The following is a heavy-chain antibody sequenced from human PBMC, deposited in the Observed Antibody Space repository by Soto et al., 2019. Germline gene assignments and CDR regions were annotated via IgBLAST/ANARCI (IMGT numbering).Heavy chain of an antibody. Sequence: GGSLRLSCAASVFTFSSYAMHWVRQAPGKGLEWVAVISYDGSNKYYADSVKGRFTISRGNSKNTLYLQMNSLRAEDTAVYYCASLDYYDSSGPGPFDYWGQGTLVTVSS. V-gene: IGHV3-30-3*01. D-gene: IGHD3-22*01. J-gene: IGHJ4*02. CDR3: ASLDYYDSSGPGPFDY. CDR1: VFTFSSYA. CDR2: ISYDGSNK.